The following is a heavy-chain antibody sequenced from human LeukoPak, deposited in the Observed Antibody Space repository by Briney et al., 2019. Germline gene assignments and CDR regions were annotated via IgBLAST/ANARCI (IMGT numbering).Heavy chain of an antibody. CDR2: INPSGGST. V-gene: IGHV1-46*01. CDR1: GYTFTNYY. J-gene: IGHJ4*02. Sequence: APVKVSCKASGYTFTNYYMHWVRQAPGQGLEWMGMINPSGGSTTYAQKFQGRVTMTRDTSTSTVYMELSSLRSEDTAVYYCARVPYCSNGICYTHYYCDYWGQGTLVTVSS. CDR3: ARVPYCSNGICYTHYYCDY. D-gene: IGHD2-8*01.